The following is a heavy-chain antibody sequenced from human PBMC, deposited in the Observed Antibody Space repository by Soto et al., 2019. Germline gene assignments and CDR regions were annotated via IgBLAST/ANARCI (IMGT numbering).Heavy chain of an antibody. J-gene: IGHJ4*02. CDR1: GGSFSGYY. CDR3: ARSARASPRGRIDY. V-gene: IGHV4-34*01. D-gene: IGHD5-12*01. CDR2: INHSGST. Sequence: PSETLSLTCAVYGGSFSGYYWSWIRQPPGKGLEWIGEINHSGSTNYNPSLKSRVTISVDTSKNQFSLKLSSVTAADTAVYYCARSARASPRGRIDYWGQGTLVTVS.